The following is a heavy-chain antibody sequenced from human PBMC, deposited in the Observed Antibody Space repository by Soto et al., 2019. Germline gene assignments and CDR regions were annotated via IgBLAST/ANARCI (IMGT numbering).Heavy chain of an antibody. CDR1: GYSFTNFG. CDR2: ISAFNGYT. D-gene: IGHD6-19*01. V-gene: IGHV1-18*01. Sequence: QVQLVQSGAEVKRPGASVKVSCRASGYSFTNFGLNWVRQAPGQGPECMGWISAFNGYTNYAQKFQGRVTMTTDTSTNTAYMELRSLRSDDTALYYSARCAGYTSVCLGGFDYWGQGTLVTVSS. J-gene: IGHJ4*02. CDR3: ARCAGYTSVCLGGFDY.